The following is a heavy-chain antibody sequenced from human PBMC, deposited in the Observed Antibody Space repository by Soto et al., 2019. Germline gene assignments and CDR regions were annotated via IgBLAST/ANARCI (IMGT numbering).Heavy chain of an antibody. CDR3: ARDPLYGSGSLDY. Sequence: GGSLRLSCAASGFTFSSYNMNWVRQAPGKGLEWVAVIWYDGSNKYYADSVKGRFTISRDNSKNTLYLQMNSLRAEDTAVYYCARDPLYGSGSLDYWGQGTLVTVSS. CDR1: GFTFSSYN. CDR2: IWYDGSNK. J-gene: IGHJ4*02. D-gene: IGHD3-10*01. V-gene: IGHV3-33*08.